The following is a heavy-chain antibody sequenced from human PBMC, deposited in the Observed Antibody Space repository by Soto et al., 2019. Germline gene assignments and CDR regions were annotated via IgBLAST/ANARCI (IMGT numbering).Heavy chain of an antibody. CDR1: GGSISSYY. Sequence: QVQLQESGPGLVKPSETLSLTCTVSGGSISSYYWSWIRQPPGKGLEWIGYIYYSGSTNYNPSLKSRVTISVDMSKNQFSLKLSSVTAADTAVYYCARERTYYYDSSGYPPPYYYGMDVWGQGTTVTVSS. CDR3: ARERTYYYDSSGYPPPYYYGMDV. CDR2: IYYSGST. J-gene: IGHJ6*02. D-gene: IGHD3-22*01. V-gene: IGHV4-59*01.